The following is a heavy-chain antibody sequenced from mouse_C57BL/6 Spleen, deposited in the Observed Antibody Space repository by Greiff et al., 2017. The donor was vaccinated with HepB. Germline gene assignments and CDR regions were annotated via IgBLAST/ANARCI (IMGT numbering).Heavy chain of an antibody. V-gene: IGHV1-82*01. D-gene: IGHD1-1*01. J-gene: IGHJ2*01. CDR1: GYAFSSSW. CDR2: IYPGDGGT. CDR3: ARRCGSSAFDY. Sequence: VQLQQSGPELVKPGASVKISCKASGYAFSSSWMNWVKQRPGKGLEWIGRIYPGDGGTNYNGKFKGKATLTADKSSSKAYMQLSSLTSDDSAVYFCARRCGSSAFDYWGQGTTLTVSS.